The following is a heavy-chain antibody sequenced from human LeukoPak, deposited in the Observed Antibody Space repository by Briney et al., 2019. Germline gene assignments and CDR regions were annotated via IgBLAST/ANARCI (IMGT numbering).Heavy chain of an antibody. D-gene: IGHD3-22*01. CDR3: AKEKHMIVVVITMILDY. CDR2: IRYDGSNK. V-gene: IGHV3-30*02. CDR1: GFTFSSYG. J-gene: IGHJ4*02. Sequence: PGGSLRLSCAASGFTFSSYGMHWVRQAPGKGLEWVAFIRYDGSNKYYADSVKGRFTISRDNSKSTLYLQMNSLRAEDTAVYYCAKEKHMIVVVITMILDYWGQGTLVTVSS.